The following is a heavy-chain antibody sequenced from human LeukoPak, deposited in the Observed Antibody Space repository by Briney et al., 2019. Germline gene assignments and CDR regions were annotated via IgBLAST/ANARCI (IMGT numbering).Heavy chain of an antibody. CDR3: ARCITIFGVVIENWFDP. Sequence: SETLSLTCTVSAVSINNVDYYWHSLRQHPGRVGECIGYSYYSGSTNYNPSLKSRVTISVDTSKNQFYLKQSSVPAADTAVYYCARCITIFGVVIENWFDPWGERALVTV. CDR1: AVSINNVDYY. V-gene: IGHV4-31*03. J-gene: IGHJ5*02. D-gene: IGHD3-3*01. CDR2: SYYSGST.